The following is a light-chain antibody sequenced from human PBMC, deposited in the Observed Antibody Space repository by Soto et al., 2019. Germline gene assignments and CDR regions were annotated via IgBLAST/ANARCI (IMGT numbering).Light chain of an antibody. J-gene: IGLJ1*01. Sequence: QSALTQPASVSGSPGQSITISCSGTSSDVGSYTLVSWYQQYPGKVPKLLIYEGTKQPSGVSHRFSGSKSGNTASLTISALQAEDEADYFCCSYGGSRASYVFGTGTQLTVL. CDR1: SSDVGSYTL. CDR2: EGT. CDR3: CSYGGSRASYV. V-gene: IGLV2-23*01.